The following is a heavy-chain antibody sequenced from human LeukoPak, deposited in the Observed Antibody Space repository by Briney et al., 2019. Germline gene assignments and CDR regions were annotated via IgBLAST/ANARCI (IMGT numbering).Heavy chain of an antibody. CDR1: GFTFSSYS. J-gene: IGHJ4*02. V-gene: IGHV3-21*01. CDR3: ARENVLYRYFDY. Sequence: GGSLRLSCAASGFTFSSYSMNWVRQAPGKGLEWVSSISSSSSYIYYADSVKGRFTISRDNAKNSLYLQMNSLRAEDTAVYYCARENVLYRYFDYWGQGTLVTVSS. CDR2: ISSSSSYI. D-gene: IGHD3-16*01.